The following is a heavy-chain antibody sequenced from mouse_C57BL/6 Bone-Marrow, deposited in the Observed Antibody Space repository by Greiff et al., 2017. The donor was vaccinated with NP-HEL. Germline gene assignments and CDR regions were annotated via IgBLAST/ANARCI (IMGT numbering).Heavy chain of an antibody. D-gene: IGHD1-1*01. CDR2: IDPENGDT. CDR1: GFNIKDDY. Sequence: VQLQQSGAELVRPGASVKLSCTASGFNIKDDYMHWVKQRPEQGLEWIGWIDPENGDTEYASKFQGKATITADTSSNTAYLQLSSLTSEDTAVYYCTGSTLMDYWGHGTSVTVSS. CDR3: TGSTLMDY. J-gene: IGHJ4*01. V-gene: IGHV14-4*01.